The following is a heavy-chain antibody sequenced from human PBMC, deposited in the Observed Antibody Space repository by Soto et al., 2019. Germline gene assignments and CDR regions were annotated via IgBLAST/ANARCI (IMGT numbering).Heavy chain of an antibody. CDR3: ARGSMTYKIV. Sequence: ASVKVSCKASGYTFTSYYMHSVRQAPGQGLEWIGIMTPSCGSTSXAQKFQSRATMTRATSTGNVYRELSTRRSEDTPVYSWARGSMTYKIVGGQAPLVTL. D-gene: IGHD1-1*01. CDR1: GYTFTSYY. J-gene: IGHJ4*02. CDR2: MTPSCGST. V-gene: IGHV1-46*01.